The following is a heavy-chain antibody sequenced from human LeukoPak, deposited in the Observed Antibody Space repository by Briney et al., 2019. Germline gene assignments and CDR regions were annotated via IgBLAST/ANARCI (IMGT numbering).Heavy chain of an antibody. CDR3: ARYHSISGHYYFDY. J-gene: IGHJ4*02. V-gene: IGHV1-18*01. CDR1: GYTFTSYA. CDR2: ISAYNGNA. D-gene: IGHD3-22*01. Sequence: ASVKVSCKASGYTFTSYAIGWVRQAPGQGLEWMGWISAYNGNAKYPQKLQGRVTMTTDTSTSTAYMELRSLRSDDTAVYYCARYHSISGHYYFDYWGRGTLVTVSS.